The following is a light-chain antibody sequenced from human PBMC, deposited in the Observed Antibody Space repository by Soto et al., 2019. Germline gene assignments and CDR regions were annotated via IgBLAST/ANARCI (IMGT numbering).Light chain of an antibody. CDR2: DAS. V-gene: IGKV3-20*01. CDR3: QHYGNSALFT. Sequence: EIVLTQSPGTLSLSAGERATLSCRASQSVSSCYLAWYQQKQGQAPRLLIYDASSRSPGIPDRFSGSGAGTDFTLTISSMEHQDFAVTYCQHYGNSALFTFGLGTKLEIK. CDR1: QSVSSCY. J-gene: IGKJ2*01.